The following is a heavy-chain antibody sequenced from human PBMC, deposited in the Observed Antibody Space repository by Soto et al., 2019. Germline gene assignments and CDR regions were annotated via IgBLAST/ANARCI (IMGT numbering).Heavy chain of an antibody. Sequence: GGSLRLSCAASGFTFDDYAMHWVRQAPGKGLEWVSGISWNSGSIGYADSVKGRFTISRDNAKNSLYLQMNSLRAEDTALYYCASRHYDSSGYPLAPAFDIWGQGTMVTVSS. V-gene: IGHV3-9*01. J-gene: IGHJ3*02. CDR2: ISWNSGSI. D-gene: IGHD3-22*01. CDR3: ASRHYDSSGYPLAPAFDI. CDR1: GFTFDDYA.